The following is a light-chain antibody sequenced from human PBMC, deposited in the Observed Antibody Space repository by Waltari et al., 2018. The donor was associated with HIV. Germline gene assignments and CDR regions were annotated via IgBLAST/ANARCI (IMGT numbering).Light chain of an antibody. CDR3: QQRADWPPLST. J-gene: IGKJ2*01. Sequence: IVLTQSPGTVALSPGEGATLSCRASKIVNSCLDLHQQQPGQGPRPLIYDTSNRTPGVPARFRGSGSGTDLTFTLSSMRPEDFAFSSCQQRADWPPLSTFGQGTKLEI. CDR1: KIVNSC. V-gene: IGKV3-11*01. CDR2: DTS.